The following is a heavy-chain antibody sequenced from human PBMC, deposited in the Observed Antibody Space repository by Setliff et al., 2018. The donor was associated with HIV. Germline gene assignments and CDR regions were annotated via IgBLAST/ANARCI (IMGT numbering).Heavy chain of an antibody. Sequence: GPMKINWKGSGRSFATYWIGWVRQLLGEGLEWMGSIYPADTDTKYNPSFQVHVTMSADKSIRAAYLKWRSLKSSDTAPYYCTLSIGGYCNDGNCHIGSDYWCQGSLVTVSS. CDR1: GRSFATYW. CDR2: IYPADTDT. D-gene: IGHD2-15*01. V-gene: IGHV5-51*01. CDR3: TLSIGGYCNDGNCHIGSDY. J-gene: IGHJ4*02.